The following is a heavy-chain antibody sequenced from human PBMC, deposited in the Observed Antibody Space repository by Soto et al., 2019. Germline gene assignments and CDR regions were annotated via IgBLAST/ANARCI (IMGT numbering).Heavy chain of an antibody. J-gene: IGHJ5*02. CDR3: ARGLRIAVAGMGNWFDP. CDR2: INHSGST. Sequence: SETLSLTCAVYGGSFSGYYWSWIRQPPGKGLEWIGEINHSGSTNYNPSLKSRVTISVDTSKNQFSLKLSSVTAADTAVYYCARGLRIAVAGMGNWFDPWGQGTLVTVSS. CDR1: GGSFSGYY. D-gene: IGHD6-19*01. V-gene: IGHV4-34*01.